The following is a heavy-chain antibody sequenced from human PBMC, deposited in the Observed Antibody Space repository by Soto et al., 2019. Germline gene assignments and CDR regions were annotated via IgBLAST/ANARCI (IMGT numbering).Heavy chain of an antibody. V-gene: IGHV4-39*01. D-gene: IGHD2-2*01. J-gene: IGHJ4*02. CDR2: IYYSGST. CDR1: GGSISSSSYY. Sequence: SETLSLTCTVSGGSISSSSYYWGWIRQPPGKGLEWIGSIYYSGSTYYNPSLKSRVTISVDTSKNQFSLKLSSVTAADTAVYYCARGAPAAIHFDYWGQGTLVTVSS. CDR3: ARGAPAAIHFDY.